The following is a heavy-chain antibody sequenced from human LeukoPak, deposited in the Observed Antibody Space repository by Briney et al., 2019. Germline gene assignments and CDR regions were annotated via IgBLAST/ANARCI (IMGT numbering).Heavy chain of an antibody. CDR1: GGSISSYY. Sequence: ASETLSLTCTVSGGSISSYYWSWIRQPPGKGLEWIGYIYYSGSTNYNPSLKSRVTISVDTSKNQFSLKLSSVTAADTAVYYCAREARITIFGVVIIRWFDPWGQGTLVTVSS. V-gene: IGHV4-59*12. CDR2: IYYSGST. CDR3: AREARITIFGVVIIRWFDP. D-gene: IGHD3-3*01. J-gene: IGHJ5*02.